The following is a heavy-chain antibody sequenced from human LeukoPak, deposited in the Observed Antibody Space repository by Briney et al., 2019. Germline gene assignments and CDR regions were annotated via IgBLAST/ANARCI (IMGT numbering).Heavy chain of an antibody. CDR3: VSFYETN. V-gene: IGHV3-74*01. CDR2: VNSDGSST. D-gene: IGHD2-2*01. Sequence: GGSLRLSCAASAFTFSSYWMHWVRQAPGKGLVWVSRVNSDGSSTNYADSVKGRFTISRDNAKNTVYLQMNNLRTEDTAVYYCVSFYETNWGRGTLVTVSS. J-gene: IGHJ4*02. CDR1: AFTFSSYW.